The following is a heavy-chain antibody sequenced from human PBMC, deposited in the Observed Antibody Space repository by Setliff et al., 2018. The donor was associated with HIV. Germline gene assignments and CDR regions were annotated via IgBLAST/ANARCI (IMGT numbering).Heavy chain of an antibody. J-gene: IGHJ6*03. CDR1: GYTFTSYG. CDR3: ARDSSFNMDV. CDR2: ISEYNGDT. V-gene: IGHV1-18*01. Sequence: ASVKVSCKASGYTFTSYGISWVRQAPGQGLEWMGWISEYNGDTEYAQKLQGRVTMTKDTSTSTAYMELRSLRSDDTAVYYCARDSSFNMDVWGKGTTVTVSS.